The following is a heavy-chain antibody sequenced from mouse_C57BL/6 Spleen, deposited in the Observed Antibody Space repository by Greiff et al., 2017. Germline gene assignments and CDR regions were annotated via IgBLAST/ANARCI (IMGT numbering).Heavy chain of an antibody. V-gene: IGHV1-82*01. J-gene: IGHJ3*01. CDR1: GYAFSSSW. D-gene: IGHD2-4*01. Sequence: VQLQPSGPELVKPGASVKISCKASGYAFSSSWMNWVKQRPGKGLEWIGRIYPGDGDTNYNGKFKGKATLTADKSSSTAYMQLSSLTSEDSAVYFCARRSRYYDYEGFAYWGQGTLVTVSA. CDR2: IYPGDGDT. CDR3: ARRSRYYDYEGFAY.